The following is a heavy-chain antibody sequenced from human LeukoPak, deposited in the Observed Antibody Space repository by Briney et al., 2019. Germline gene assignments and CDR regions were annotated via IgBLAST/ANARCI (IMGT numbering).Heavy chain of an antibody. J-gene: IGHJ4*02. D-gene: IGHD1-26*01. CDR2: IYNSGST. CDR3: ARHVGLRSRIDY. CDR1: GGSISSYY. Sequence: KASETLSLTCTVSGGSISSYYWSWIRQPPGKGLEWIGDIYNSGSTNYNPSLKSRVTISIDTSKNQFSLKLTSVTAADTALYYCARHVGLRSRIDYWGQGTLVTVSS. V-gene: IGHV4-59*08.